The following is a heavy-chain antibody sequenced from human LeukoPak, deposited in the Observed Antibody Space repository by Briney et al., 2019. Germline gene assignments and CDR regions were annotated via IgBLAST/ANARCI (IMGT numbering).Heavy chain of an antibody. V-gene: IGHV4-38-2*01. CDR1: GYSISSGYY. CDR3: ARRIFGVVIILSSMGAFDI. J-gene: IGHJ3*02. CDR2: IYHSGST. D-gene: IGHD3-3*01. Sequence: SETLSLTCAVSGYSISSGYYWGLIRQPPRKGLEWIGSIYHSGSTYYNPSLKSRVTISVDTSKNQVSLKLSSVTAADTAVYYCARRIFGVVIILSSMGAFDIWGQGTMVTVSS.